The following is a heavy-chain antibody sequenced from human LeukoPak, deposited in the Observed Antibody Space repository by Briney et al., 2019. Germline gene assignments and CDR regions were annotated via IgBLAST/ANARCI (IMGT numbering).Heavy chain of an antibody. CDR1: GDSISSSKSY. CDR3: ARETSQKGAHYMDV. Sequence: PSETLSLTCTVSGDSISSSKSYWGWIRQPPGKGLEWIGSIYYTGNTYYNASLKSRVTISVDTSKNQFSLRLTSVTAADTAVYYCARETSQKGAHYMDVWGKGTTVTISS. D-gene: IGHD3-16*01. J-gene: IGHJ6*03. V-gene: IGHV4-39*02. CDR2: IYYTGNT.